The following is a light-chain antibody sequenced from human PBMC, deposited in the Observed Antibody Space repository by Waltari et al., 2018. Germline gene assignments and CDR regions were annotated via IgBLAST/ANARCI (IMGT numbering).Light chain of an antibody. V-gene: IGKV3-11*01. J-gene: IGKJ4*01. Sequence: EIVFTQSPATLSLSPGQSAPLSCRASQTISTSLAWYQQKPGHSPRFVIYDASNRANDIPARFSGSGSETDFNLTISSLEAEDFAVYYCQQRYTWPLAFGGGTTVEIK. CDR2: DAS. CDR1: QTISTS. CDR3: QQRYTWPLA.